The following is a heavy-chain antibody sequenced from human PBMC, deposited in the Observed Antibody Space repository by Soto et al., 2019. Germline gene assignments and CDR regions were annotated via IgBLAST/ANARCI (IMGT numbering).Heavy chain of an antibody. Sequence: TGGSLRLSCAASGFTFSSYGMHWVRQSPGKGLEWVAVIWYDGSNKYYADSVKGRFTISRDNSKNTLYLQMNSLRAEDTAVYYCARDDYGDYDYYYGMDVWGQGTTVTVSS. CDR2: IWYDGSNK. D-gene: IGHD4-17*01. J-gene: IGHJ6*02. CDR3: ARDDYGDYDYYYGMDV. CDR1: GFTFSSYG. V-gene: IGHV3-33*01.